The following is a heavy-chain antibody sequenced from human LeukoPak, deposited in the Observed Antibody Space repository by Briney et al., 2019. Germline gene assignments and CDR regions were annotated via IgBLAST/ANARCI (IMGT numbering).Heavy chain of an antibody. V-gene: IGHV3-48*03. Sequence: PGGSLRLSCAASGFTFSSYEMNWVRQAPGKGLEWVPYISSSGSTIYYADSVKGRFTISRDNAKNSLYLQMNSLRAEDTAVYYCARDPPRYDSSSLHWGQGTLVTVSS. CDR1: GFTFSSYE. D-gene: IGHD6-13*01. CDR3: ARDPPRYDSSSLH. J-gene: IGHJ4*02. CDR2: ISSSGSTI.